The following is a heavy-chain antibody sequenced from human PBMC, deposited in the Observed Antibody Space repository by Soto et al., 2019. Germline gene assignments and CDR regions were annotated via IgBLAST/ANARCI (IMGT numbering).Heavy chain of an antibody. J-gene: IGHJ4*02. V-gene: IGHV3-30-3*01. Sequence: QVQLVESGGGVVQPGRSLRLSCAASGFTFSSYAMHWVRQAPGKGLEWVAVISYDGSNKYYADSVKGRFTISRANSKNTLYLQMNSLRAEDTAVYYCARTHDYGDYFDYWGQGTLVTVSS. CDR2: ISYDGSNK. CDR1: GFTFSSYA. D-gene: IGHD4-17*01. CDR3: ARTHDYGDYFDY.